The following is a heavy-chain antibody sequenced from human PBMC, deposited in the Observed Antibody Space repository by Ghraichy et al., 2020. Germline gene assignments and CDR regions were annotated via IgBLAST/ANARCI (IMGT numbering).Heavy chain of an antibody. D-gene: IGHD4-11*01. CDR3: AKGVGDDYNAFDI. CDR1: GFTFDDYA. CDR2: ISWNSGSI. V-gene: IGHV3-9*01. J-gene: IGHJ3*02. Sequence: SLNISCAASGFTFDDYAMHWVRQAPGKGLEWVSGISWNSGSIGYADSVKGRFTISRDNAKNSLYLQMNSLRAEDTALYYCAKGVGDDYNAFDIWGQGTMVTVSS.